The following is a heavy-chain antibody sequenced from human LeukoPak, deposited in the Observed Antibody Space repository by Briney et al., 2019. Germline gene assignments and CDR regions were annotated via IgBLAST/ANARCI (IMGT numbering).Heavy chain of an antibody. CDR2: ISGSGGST. J-gene: IGHJ4*02. Sequence: PGGSLRLSCAASGFTLSSYAMSWVRQAPGKGLEWVSAISGSGGSTYYADSVKGRFTISRDNSKNTLYLQMNSLRAEDTAVYYCAKNRGYDSSGYYYDEYYFDYWGQGTLVTVSS. CDR3: AKNRGYDSSGYYYDEYYFDY. V-gene: IGHV3-23*01. D-gene: IGHD3-22*01. CDR1: GFTLSSYA.